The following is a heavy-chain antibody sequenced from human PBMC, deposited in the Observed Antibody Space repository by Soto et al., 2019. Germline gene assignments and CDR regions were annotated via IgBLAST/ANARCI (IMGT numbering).Heavy chain of an antibody. V-gene: IGHV3-9*01. CDR3: AKVRVMDYHRGMDV. D-gene: IGHD3-16*01. CDR1: GFTFDDYA. CDR2: ISWNSGSI. Sequence: EVQLVESGGGLVQPGRSLRLSCAASGFTFDDYAMHWVRQAPGKGLEWVSGISWNSGSIGYADSVKGRFTISGDNAKNSLYLQMNSLRTEDTALYYCAKVRVMDYHRGMDVWGQGTTVTVSS. J-gene: IGHJ6*02.